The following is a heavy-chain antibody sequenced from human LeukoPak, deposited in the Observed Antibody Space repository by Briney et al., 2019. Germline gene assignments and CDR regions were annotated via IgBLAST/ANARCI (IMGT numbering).Heavy chain of an antibody. Sequence: GGSLRLSCAASGFTFRTFPMGWVRQAPGKGLEWVSAISAGGDITFYSDSVRGRFTISRDNSKETLYPQMNSLRAEDTALYYCAKSLFTSAHGSGRAFDIWGQGTMVTVSS. V-gene: IGHV3-23*01. CDR3: AKSLFTSAHGSGRAFDI. CDR2: ISAGGDIT. CDR1: GFTFRTFP. D-gene: IGHD3-10*01. J-gene: IGHJ3*02.